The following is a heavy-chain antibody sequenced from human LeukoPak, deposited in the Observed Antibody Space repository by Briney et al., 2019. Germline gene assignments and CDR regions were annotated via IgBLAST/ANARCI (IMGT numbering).Heavy chain of an antibody. J-gene: IGHJ5*02. Sequence: NPSETLSLTCTVSGGSISSGSYYWSWIRQPAGKGLEWIGRIYTSGSTNYNPSLKSRVTISVDTSKNQFSLKLSSVTAADTAVYYCARGKYYDFWSGSNWFDPWGQGTLVTVSS. CDR1: GGSISSGSYY. CDR2: IYTSGST. CDR3: ARGKYYDFWSGSNWFDP. V-gene: IGHV4-61*02. D-gene: IGHD3-3*01.